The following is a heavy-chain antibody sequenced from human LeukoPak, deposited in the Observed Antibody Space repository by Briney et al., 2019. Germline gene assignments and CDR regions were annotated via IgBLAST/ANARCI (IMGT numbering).Heavy chain of an antibody. J-gene: IGHJ4*02. Sequence: GASVKVSCKASGYTFTSYYMHWVRQAPGQGLEWMGIINPSGGSTSYAQKFQGRVTMTRDTSTSTVYMELSSLRSEDTVVYYCARDSGVTMVRGVIINQYFDYWGRGTLVIVSS. V-gene: IGHV1-46*01. CDR2: INPSGGST. CDR1: GYTFTSYY. CDR3: ARDSGVTMVRGVIINQYFDY. D-gene: IGHD3-10*01.